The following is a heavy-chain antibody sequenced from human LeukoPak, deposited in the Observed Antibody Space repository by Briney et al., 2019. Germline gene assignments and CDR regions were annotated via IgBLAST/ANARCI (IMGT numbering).Heavy chain of an antibody. V-gene: IGHV3-23*01. Sequence: RAGGSLRLXCAASGFTFSSYAMSWVRQAPGKGLEWVSAISGSGGSTYYADSVKGRFTISRDNSKNTLYLQMNSLRAEDTAVYYCAKDIAELRYFDWYYFGYWGQGTLVTVSS. CDR2: ISGSGGST. CDR3: AKDIAELRYFDWYYFGY. J-gene: IGHJ4*02. D-gene: IGHD3-9*01. CDR1: GFTFSSYA.